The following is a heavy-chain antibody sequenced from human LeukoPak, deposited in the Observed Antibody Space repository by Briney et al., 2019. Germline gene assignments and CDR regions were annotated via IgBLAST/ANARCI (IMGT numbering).Heavy chain of an antibody. J-gene: IGHJ4*02. CDR1: GYTFTSYG. V-gene: IGHV1-69*06. CDR3: AREDNPRYSYGYATFDY. Sequence: SVKVSCKASGYTFTSYGISWVRQAPGQGLEWMGGIIPIFGTANYAQKFQGRVTITADKSTSTAYMELSSLRSEDTAVYYCAREDNPRYSYGYATFDYWGQGTLVTVS. CDR2: IIPIFGTA. D-gene: IGHD5-18*01.